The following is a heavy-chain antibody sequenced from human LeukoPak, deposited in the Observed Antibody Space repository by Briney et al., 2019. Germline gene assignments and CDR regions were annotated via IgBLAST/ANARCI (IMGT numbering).Heavy chain of an antibody. CDR3: ARGTQNAFDI. J-gene: IGHJ3*02. CDR1: GGTISSYY. V-gene: IGHV4-59*01. CDR2: ISYTGST. Sequence: SETLSLTCTVSGGTISSYYWSWIRQSPGKGLEWIGYISYTGSTNYNPSLKSRVTISVDTSKNQFSLKLSSVTAADTAVYYCARGTQNAFDIWGQGTMVTVSS.